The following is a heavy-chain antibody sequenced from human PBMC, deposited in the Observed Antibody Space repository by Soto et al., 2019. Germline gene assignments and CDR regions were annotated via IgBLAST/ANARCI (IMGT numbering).Heavy chain of an antibody. V-gene: IGHV1-69*01. J-gene: IGHJ3*02. D-gene: IGHD5-12*01. CDR1: GGTFSSYA. Sequence: QVQLVQSGAEVKKPGSSVKVSCKASGGTFSSYAISWVRQAPGQGLEWMGGIIPIFGTANYAQKFQGRFTITADESTSTAYMELSSLRSEDTAVYYCAKGTSGGLRGAFDIWGQGTMVTVSS. CDR3: AKGTSGGLRGAFDI. CDR2: IIPIFGTA.